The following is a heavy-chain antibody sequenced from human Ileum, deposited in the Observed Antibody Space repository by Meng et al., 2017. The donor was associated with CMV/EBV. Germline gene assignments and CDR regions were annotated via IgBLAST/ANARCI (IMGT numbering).Heavy chain of an antibody. V-gene: IGHV4-34*01. J-gene: IGHJ1*01. Sequence: HKWAQGLVKTSDHPSLTRTVSGETLHCFFCRWIRQPPGRGLEWIGEVNTRGRNNYNPSLKSRLTISIDTSKRQLSLMVTSVTAADSAIYYCASGRLQFTPSALQHWGPGTLVTVSS. CDR2: VNTRGRN. CDR3: ASGRLQFTPSALQH. CDR1: GETLHCFF. D-gene: IGHD5-24*01.